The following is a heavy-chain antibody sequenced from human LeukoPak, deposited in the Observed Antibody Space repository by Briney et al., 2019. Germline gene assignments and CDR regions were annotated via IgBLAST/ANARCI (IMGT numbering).Heavy chain of an antibody. J-gene: IGHJ5*02. CDR3: ARVMPYYYGSGSLNWFDP. CDR2: IYYSGTT. Sequence: KGSETLSLTCTVSGGSISSYYWSWIRQPPGKGLEWIGYIYYSGTTNYNPSLKSRVTISVDTSKNQFSLKLSSVTAADTAVYYCARVMPYYYGSGSLNWFDPWGQGTLVTVSS. V-gene: IGHV4-59*12. D-gene: IGHD3-10*01. CDR1: GGSISSYY.